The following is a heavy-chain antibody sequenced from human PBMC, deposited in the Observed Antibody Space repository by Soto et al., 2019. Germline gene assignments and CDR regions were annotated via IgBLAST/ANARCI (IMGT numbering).Heavy chain of an antibody. J-gene: IGHJ4*02. V-gene: IGHV4-4*02. Sequence: SETLSLTCAVFGDSMDNNRWWSWVRQSPGKGLEGSGGVTRSGSTNYTPPLKSRVTISIATSNKHLSLHLSSVPAADTAVYYCARQKVSRFYGEVDFFDYWGLGTLVT. CDR2: VTRSGST. D-gene: IGHD4-17*01. CDR3: ARQKVSRFYGEVDFFDY. CDR1: GDSMDNNRW.